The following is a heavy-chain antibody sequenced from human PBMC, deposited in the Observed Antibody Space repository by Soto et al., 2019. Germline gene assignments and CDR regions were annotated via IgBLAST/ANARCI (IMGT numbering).Heavy chain of an antibody. Sequence: SMPRSLTCTVRGAAIGSYYRSSIRQRQGKGLEWIGYIYYSGSTNYNPSLKSRVTISVDTSKNQFSLKLSSATAADTAVYYCASSNIAAAGFYYYGMDVWGQGTTVTVSS. CDR3: ASSNIAAAGFYYYGMDV. CDR2: IYYSGST. D-gene: IGHD6-13*01. J-gene: IGHJ6*02. CDR1: GAAIGSYY. V-gene: IGHV4-59*01.